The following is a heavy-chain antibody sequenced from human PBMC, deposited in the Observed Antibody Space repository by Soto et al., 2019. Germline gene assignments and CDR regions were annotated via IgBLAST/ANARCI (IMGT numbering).Heavy chain of an antibody. D-gene: IGHD3-10*01. CDR2: IWYDGSNK. Sequence: GGSLRLSCAASGFTFSSYGMHWVRQAPGKGLEWVAVIWYDGSNKYYADSVKGRFTISRDNSKNTLYLQMNSLRAEDTAVYYCARDGDYYGSGPYFDYWGQGTLVTVSS. CDR1: GFTFSSYG. V-gene: IGHV3-33*01. J-gene: IGHJ4*02. CDR3: ARDGDYYGSGPYFDY.